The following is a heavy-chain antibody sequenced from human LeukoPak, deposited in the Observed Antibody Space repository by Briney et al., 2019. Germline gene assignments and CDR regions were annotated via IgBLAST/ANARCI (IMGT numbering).Heavy chain of an antibody. CDR1: GGSISSYY. CDR3: ARWGLLWFGEGLAY. Sequence: PSETLSLTCTVSGGSISSYYWSWIRQPPGKGLEWIGYIYYSGSTNYNPSLKSRVTISVDTSKNQFSLKLSSVTAADTAVHYCARWGLLWFGEGLAYWGQGTLVTVPS. CDR2: IYYSGST. D-gene: IGHD3-10*01. V-gene: IGHV4-59*01. J-gene: IGHJ4*02.